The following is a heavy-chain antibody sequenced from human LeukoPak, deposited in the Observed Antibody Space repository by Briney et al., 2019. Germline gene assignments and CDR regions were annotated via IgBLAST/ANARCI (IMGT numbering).Heavy chain of an antibody. CDR2: ISSSYNYI. V-gene: IGHV3-21*04. J-gene: IGHJ6*03. D-gene: IGHD3-10*01. Sequence: GGSLRLSCAGSGFTFSSYSMNWVRQAPGKGLEWVSSISSSYNYIYYADSVKGRFTISRDNSKNTLYLQMNSLRAEDTAVYYCAKAGRGGAITLVRGVKGDYYYMDVWGKGTTVTISS. CDR1: GFTFSSYS. CDR3: AKAGRGGAITLVRGVKGDYYYMDV.